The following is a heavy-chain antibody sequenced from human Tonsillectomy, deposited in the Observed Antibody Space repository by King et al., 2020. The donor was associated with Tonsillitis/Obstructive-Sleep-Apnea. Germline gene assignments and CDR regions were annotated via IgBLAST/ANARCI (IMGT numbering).Heavy chain of an antibody. CDR1: GYTFTSYA. V-gene: IGHV7-4-1*02. CDR2: INTNTGNP. D-gene: IGHD6-19*01. Sequence: QLVQSGSELKKPGASVKVSCKASGYTFTSYAMNWVRQAPGQGLEWMGWINTNTGNPTYAQGFTGRFVFSLDTSVSTAYLQINGLKEEDTALYYCARDPRVAVAGSFDYWGQGTLVTVSS. CDR3: ARDPRVAVAGSFDY. J-gene: IGHJ4*02.